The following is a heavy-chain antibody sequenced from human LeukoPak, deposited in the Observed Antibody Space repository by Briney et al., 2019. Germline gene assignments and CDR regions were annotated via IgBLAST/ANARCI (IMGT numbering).Heavy chain of an antibody. J-gene: IGHJ5*02. D-gene: IGHD3-3*02. CDR3: ATITYYHHISSPAGDNWFDP. Sequence: GGSLRLSCAASGFMFSNYWMFWVRQAPGKRLVWVSRINSDGSSTNYADSVKGRFTISRDNAKNTLYLQMNTLRDEDTAVYYCATITYYHHISSPAGDNWFDPWGQGTLVTVSS. CDR2: INSDGSST. V-gene: IGHV3-74*01. CDR1: GFMFSNYW.